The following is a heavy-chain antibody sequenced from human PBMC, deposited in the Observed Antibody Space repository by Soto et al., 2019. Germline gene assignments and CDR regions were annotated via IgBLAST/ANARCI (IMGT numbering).Heavy chain of an antibody. CDR2: IGYNGGAA. V-gene: IGHV3-23*01. Sequence: PGGSLRLSCAASGFTFSNYGMSWVRQAPGKGPEWVVGIGYNGGAAYLADYVKGRFTISRDNSKSTLYLQMNSLRPDDTALYYCGKDPNGDYVGAFDICGQGTMVTVSS. J-gene: IGHJ3*02. CDR1: GFTFSNYG. D-gene: IGHD4-17*01. CDR3: GKDPNGDYVGAFDI.